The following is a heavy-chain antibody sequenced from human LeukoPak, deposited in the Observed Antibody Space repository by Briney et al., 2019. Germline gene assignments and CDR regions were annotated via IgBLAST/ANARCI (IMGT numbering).Heavy chain of an antibody. CDR1: GESFSGYS. CDR3: ARRTGWYWGYYFDY. D-gene: IGHD6-19*01. Sequence: SETLSLTCAVYGESFSGYSWSWFRQPPGKGLEWIGEVIHGGSSNYNPSLKSRVTISIHTSKDQFSLNLTSVTAADTAFYYCARRTGWYWGYYFDYWGQGTLVTVSS. CDR2: VIHGGSS. V-gene: IGHV4-34*12. J-gene: IGHJ4*02.